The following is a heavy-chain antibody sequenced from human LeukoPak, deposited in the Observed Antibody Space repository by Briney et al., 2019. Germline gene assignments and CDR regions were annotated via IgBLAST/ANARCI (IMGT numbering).Heavy chain of an antibody. CDR3: ARERGVPPRPFDY. V-gene: IGHV4-61*02. D-gene: IGHD6-25*01. CDR1: GGSISSGSYY. CDR2: IYTSGST. J-gene: IGHJ4*02. Sequence: SETLSLTCTVSGGSISSGSYYWSWIRQPAGKGLEWIGRIYTSGSTNYNPSLKSRVTISVDTSKNQFSLKLSSVTAADTAVYYCARERGVPPRPFDYWGQGTLVTVSS.